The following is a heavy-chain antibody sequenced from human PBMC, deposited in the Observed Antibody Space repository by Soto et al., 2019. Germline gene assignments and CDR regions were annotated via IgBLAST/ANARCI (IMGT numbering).Heavy chain of an antibody. Sequence: ASVKVSCKASGYTFTSYGISWVRQAPGQGLEWMGWISAYNGNTNYAQKLQGRVTMTTDTSTSTAYMELRSLRSDDTAVYYCARDAYYYDRRRAFDIWGQGTMVTVSS. CDR2: ISAYNGNT. CDR1: GYTFTSYG. J-gene: IGHJ3*02. CDR3: ARDAYYYDRRRAFDI. D-gene: IGHD3-22*01. V-gene: IGHV1-18*04.